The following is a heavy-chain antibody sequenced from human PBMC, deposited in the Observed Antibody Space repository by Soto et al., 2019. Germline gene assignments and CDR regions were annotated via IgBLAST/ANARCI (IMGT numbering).Heavy chain of an antibody. D-gene: IGHD3-9*01. CDR1: GGSISSSNW. J-gene: IGHJ5*02. CDR3: ARDQRWHELVWWLDP. Sequence: SETLSLTCAVSGGSISSSNWWSWVRQPPGKGLEWIGEIYHSGSTNYNPSLKSRVTISVDKSKNQFSLTSKDTAVYYCARDQRWHELVWWLDPWGQGTLVTVSS. CDR2: IYHSGST. V-gene: IGHV4-4*02.